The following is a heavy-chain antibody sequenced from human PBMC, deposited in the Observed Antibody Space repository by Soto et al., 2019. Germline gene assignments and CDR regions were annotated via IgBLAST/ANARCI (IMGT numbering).Heavy chain of an antibody. V-gene: IGHV3-53*01. CDR3: ARGIGFSAQDY. J-gene: IGHJ4*02. D-gene: IGHD6-13*01. CDR1: GFTVSSNY. Sequence: EVQLVESGGGLIQPGGSLRLSCAASGFTVSSNYMSWVRQAPGKGLEWVSVIYSGGSTYYADSVKGRFTISRDNAKNTLYLQMDSLRADDTAVYFCARGIGFSAQDYWGQGTLVTVSS. CDR2: IYSGGST.